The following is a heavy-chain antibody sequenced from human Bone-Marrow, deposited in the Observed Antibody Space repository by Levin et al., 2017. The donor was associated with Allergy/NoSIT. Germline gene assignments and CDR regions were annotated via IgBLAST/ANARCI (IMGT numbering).Heavy chain of an antibody. CDR3: ARGIGDVAPFDS. J-gene: IGHJ4*02. Sequence: PVASVKVSCKASGYSFTTFAINWVRQAPGQGLQCMGWMNTNSGNPTYIQGFTGRFVFSLDTSVSTAFLEISSLKAEDTAVYYCARGIGDVAPFDSWGQGTPVTVSS. V-gene: IGHV7-4-1*02. CDR1: GYSFTTFA. CDR2: MNTNSGNP. D-gene: IGHD2-21*02.